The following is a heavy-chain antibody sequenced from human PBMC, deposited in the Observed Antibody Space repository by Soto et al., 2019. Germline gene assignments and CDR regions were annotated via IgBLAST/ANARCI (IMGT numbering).Heavy chain of an antibody. V-gene: IGHV1-2*02. J-gene: IGHJ6*02. Sequence: QVQLVQSGTEVKRPGDSVKVSCKASGYTFTGYYVHWVRQAPGQGLEWMGWINPNSGDTYLAQRFQGRVTMNRDTSIGTAYMELRGLTSDDTAEYYCAKGGAIVAAGTRVYLYNAMDVWGQATTVTVSS. CDR1: GYTFTGYY. CDR3: AKGGAIVAAGTRVYLYNAMDV. CDR2: INPNSGDT. D-gene: IGHD1-26*01.